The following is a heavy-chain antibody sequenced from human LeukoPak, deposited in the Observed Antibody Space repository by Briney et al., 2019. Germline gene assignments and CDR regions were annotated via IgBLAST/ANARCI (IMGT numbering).Heavy chain of an antibody. D-gene: IGHD3-10*01. Sequence: GASVKVSCKASGYTFTGYYMHWVRQAPGQGLEWMGWINPNSGGTNYAQKFQGWVTMTRDTSISTAYMELSRLRSDDTAVYYCARDRRYYYGSGSYSWFDPWGQGTLVTVSS. V-gene: IGHV1-2*04. CDR2: INPNSGGT. CDR3: ARDRRYYYGSGSYSWFDP. CDR1: GYTFTGYY. J-gene: IGHJ5*02.